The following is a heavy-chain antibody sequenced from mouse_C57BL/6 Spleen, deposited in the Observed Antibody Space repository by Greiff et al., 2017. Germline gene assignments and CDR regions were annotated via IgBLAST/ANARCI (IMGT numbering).Heavy chain of an antibody. J-gene: IGHJ1*03. CDR1: GYTFTDYE. Sequence: VQLQQSGAELVRPGASVTLSCKASGYTFTDYEMHWVKQTPVHGLEWIGAIDPETGGTAYNQKFKGKDILTADKSSSTAYMELRSLTSEDSAVYYSLGGDWYFDVWGTGTTVTVSS. V-gene: IGHV1-15*01. CDR3: LGGDWYFDV. D-gene: IGHD4-1*01. CDR2: IDPETGGT.